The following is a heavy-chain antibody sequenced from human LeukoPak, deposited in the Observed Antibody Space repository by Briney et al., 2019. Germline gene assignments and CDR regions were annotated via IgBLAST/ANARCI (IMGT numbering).Heavy chain of an antibody. CDR2: IYYSGST. V-gene: IGHV4-39*01. Sequence: SETLSLTCTVSGGSISSSSHYWGWIRQPPGKGLEWIGSIYYSGSTYYNPSLKSRVTISVDTSKNQFSLKLSSVTAADTAVYYCARHSSGWSDFDYWGQGTLVTVSS. J-gene: IGHJ4*02. CDR3: ARHSSGWSDFDY. D-gene: IGHD6-19*01. CDR1: GGSISSSSHY.